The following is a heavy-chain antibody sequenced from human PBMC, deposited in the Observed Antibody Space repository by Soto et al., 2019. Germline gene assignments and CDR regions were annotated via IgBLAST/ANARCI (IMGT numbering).Heavy chain of an antibody. CDR2: IYYSGST. J-gene: IGHJ6*02. Sequence: PSETLSLTCTVSGGSISSSSYYWGWIRQPPGKGLEWIGSIYYSGSTYYNPSLKSRVTISVDTSKNQFSLKLSSVTAADAAVYYCARLNNYYYYGMDVWGQGTTVTVSS. V-gene: IGHV4-39*01. CDR1: GGSISSSSYY. CDR3: ARLNNYYYYGMDV.